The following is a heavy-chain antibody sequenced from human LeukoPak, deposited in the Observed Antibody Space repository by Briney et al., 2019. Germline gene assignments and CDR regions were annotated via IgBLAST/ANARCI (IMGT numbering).Heavy chain of an antibody. CDR2: IYYSGST. J-gene: IGHJ4*02. CDR1: GGSISSSSYY. V-gene: IGHV4-39*07. CDR3: ARETKRFGELLGGWQYYFDY. Sequence: SETLSLTCTVSGGSISSSSYYWGWIRQPPGKGLEWIGSIYYSGSTYYNPSLKSRVTISVDTSKNQFSLKLSSVTAEDTAVYYCARETKRFGELLGGWQYYFDYWGQGTLVTVSS. D-gene: IGHD3-10*01.